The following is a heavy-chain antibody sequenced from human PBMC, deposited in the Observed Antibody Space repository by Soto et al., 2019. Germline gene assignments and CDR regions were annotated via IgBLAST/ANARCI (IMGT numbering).Heavy chain of an antibody. J-gene: IGHJ6*02. CDR2: IIPIFGTA. Sequence: SVKVSCKASGGTFSSYAISWVRQAPGQGLEWMGGIIPIFGTANYAQKFQGRVTITADKSTSTAYMELSSLRSEDTAVYYCERVGEVPKYYYYGMDVWGQGTPVTVSS. V-gene: IGHV1-69*06. CDR3: ERVGEVPKYYYYGMDV. CDR1: GGTFSSYA.